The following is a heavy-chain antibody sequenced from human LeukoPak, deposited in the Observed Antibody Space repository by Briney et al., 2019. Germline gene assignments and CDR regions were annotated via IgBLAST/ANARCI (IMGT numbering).Heavy chain of an antibody. J-gene: IGHJ4*02. Sequence: SQTLSLTCTVSAGSISSGGYYWSWIRQHPGKGLEWIGYIYYSGSTYYNPSLKSRVTISVDTSKNQFSLKPSSVTAADTAVYYCARARGVRGVIEYYFDYWGQGTLVTVSS. V-gene: IGHV4-31*03. CDR1: AGSISSGGYY. CDR3: ARARGVRGVIEYYFDY. D-gene: IGHD3-10*01. CDR2: IYYSGST.